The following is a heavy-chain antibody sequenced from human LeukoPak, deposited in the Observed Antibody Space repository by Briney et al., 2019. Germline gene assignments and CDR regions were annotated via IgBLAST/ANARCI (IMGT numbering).Heavy chain of an antibody. V-gene: IGHV4-34*01. CDR1: GGSFSGYY. Sequence: SETLSLTCAVYGGSFSGYYWSWIRQPPGKGLEWIGEINHSGSTNYNPSLKGRVTISVDTSKNQFSLKLSSVTAADTAVYYCARGVSSRYFDWQYGMDVWGQGTTVTVSS. CDR2: INHSGST. D-gene: IGHD3-9*01. J-gene: IGHJ6*02. CDR3: ARGVSSRYFDWQYGMDV.